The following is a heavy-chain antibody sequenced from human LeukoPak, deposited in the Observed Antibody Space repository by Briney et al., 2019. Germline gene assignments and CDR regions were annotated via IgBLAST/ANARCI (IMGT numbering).Heavy chain of an antibody. J-gene: IGHJ6*02. CDR1: GYTFTGYF. CDR3: ARGAGAAEPDYYGMDV. CDR2: INPNSGGT. V-gene: IGHV1-2*04. D-gene: IGHD1-14*01. Sequence: ASVKVSCKASGYTFTGYFMHWVRQAPGQGLEWMGWINPNSGGTNYAQKFQGWVTMTRDTSISTAYMELSRLRSDDTAVYYCARGAGAAEPDYYGMDVWGQGTTVTVSS.